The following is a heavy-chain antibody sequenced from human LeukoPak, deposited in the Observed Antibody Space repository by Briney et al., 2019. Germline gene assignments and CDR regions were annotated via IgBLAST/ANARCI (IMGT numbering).Heavy chain of an antibody. J-gene: IGHJ5*02. V-gene: IGHV4-31*03. D-gene: IGHD3-10*01. Sequence: TLSLTCTVSGGSISSGGYYWSWIRQHPGKGLEWIGYIYYSGSTYYNPSLKSRVTISVDTSKNQFSLKLSSVTAADTAVYYCARTLWFGEPHWFDPWGQGTLVTVSS. CDR1: GGSISSGGYY. CDR2: IYYSGST. CDR3: ARTLWFGEPHWFDP.